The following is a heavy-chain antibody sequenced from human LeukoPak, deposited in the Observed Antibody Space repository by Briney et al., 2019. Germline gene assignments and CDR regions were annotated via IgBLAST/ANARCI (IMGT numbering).Heavy chain of an antibody. J-gene: IGHJ4*02. Sequence: SQTLSLTCTVSGGSISSGSYYWSWIRQPAGKGLEWIGRIYTSGSTNYNPSLKSRVTISVDTSKNQFSLMLSSVTAADTAVYYCARADFWSGYSSTYWGQGTLVTVSS. CDR1: GGSISSGSYY. CDR3: ARADFWSGYSSTY. V-gene: IGHV4-61*02. D-gene: IGHD3-3*01. CDR2: IYTSGST.